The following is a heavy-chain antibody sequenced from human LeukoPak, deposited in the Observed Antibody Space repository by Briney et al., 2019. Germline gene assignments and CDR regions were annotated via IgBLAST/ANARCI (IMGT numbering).Heavy chain of an antibody. J-gene: IGHJ4*02. CDR1: GGSTSSRSYY. Sequence: TSETLSLTCTVSGGSTSSRSYYWSWIRQPPGKGLEWIGEINHSGSTNYNPSLKSRVTISVDTSKNQFSLKLSSVTAADTAVYYCARTTGQYSSSWYWYWGQGTLVTVSS. CDR3: ARTTGQYSSSWYWY. CDR2: INHSGST. D-gene: IGHD6-13*01. V-gene: IGHV4-39*07.